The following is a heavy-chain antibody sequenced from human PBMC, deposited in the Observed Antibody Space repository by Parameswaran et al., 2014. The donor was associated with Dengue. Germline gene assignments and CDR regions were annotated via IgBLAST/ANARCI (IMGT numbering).Heavy chain of an antibody. CDR2: YSGGST. Sequence: WIRQVPREGAGVGLSYYSGGSTYYADSVKGRFTISRDNSKNTLYLQMNSLRAEDTAVYYCARDRRYYGSGRRHAFDIWGQGTMVTVSS. V-gene: IGHV3-53*01. J-gene: IGHJ3*02. D-gene: IGHD3-10*01. CDR3: ARDRRYYGSGRRHAFDI.